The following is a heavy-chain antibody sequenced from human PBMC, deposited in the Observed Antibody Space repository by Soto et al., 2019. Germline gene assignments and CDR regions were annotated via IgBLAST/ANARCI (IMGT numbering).Heavy chain of an antibody. V-gene: IGHV1-8*01. CDR2: MNPKSGNT. CDR3: ARGASIAARPVGYYGMDV. CDR1: GYTFTSYD. D-gene: IGHD6-6*01. J-gene: IGHJ6*02. Sequence: ASVKVSCKVSGYTFTSYDVNWVRQATGQGLEWMGWMNPKSGNTGYAQKFQGRVTMTRDTSISTAYMELSSLRSGDTAVYYCARGASIAARPVGYYGMDVWGQGTTVTVSS.